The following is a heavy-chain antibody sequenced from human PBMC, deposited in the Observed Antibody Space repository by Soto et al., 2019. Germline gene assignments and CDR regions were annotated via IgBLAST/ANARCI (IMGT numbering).Heavy chain of an antibody. CDR1: GGSISSYY. CDR2: IYYSGST. J-gene: IGHJ4*02. V-gene: IGHV4-59*08. CDR3: ARGGGVYYFDY. D-gene: IGHD2-8*02. Sequence: SETLSLTWTVSGGSISSYYWRWIRQPPGKGLEWIGYIYYSGSTNYNPSLKSRVTISVDTSKNQFSLKLSSVTAADTAVYYCARGGGVYYFDYWGQGTLVTVSS.